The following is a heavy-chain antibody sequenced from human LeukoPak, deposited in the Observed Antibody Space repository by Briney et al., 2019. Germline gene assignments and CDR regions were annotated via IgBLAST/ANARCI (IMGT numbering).Heavy chain of an antibody. D-gene: IGHD6-6*01. Sequence: PSQTLSLTCPVSGGSITSSSSYWGWIRQPPGKGLEWIGTIYYSGTTYYNPSLKSRVTISIDAAKNQFSLKLSSVTAADTAVYYCASIPPGYSRSSAYWPRGPLLTVS. J-gene: IGHJ4*02. CDR1: GGSITSSSSY. V-gene: IGHV4-39*01. CDR3: ASIPPGYSRSSAY. CDR2: IYYSGTT.